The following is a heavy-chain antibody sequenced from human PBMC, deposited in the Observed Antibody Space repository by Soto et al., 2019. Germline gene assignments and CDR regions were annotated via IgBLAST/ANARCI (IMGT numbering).Heavy chain of an antibody. CDR1: GFTFSSYG. CDR3: AKGTNYKGYSSSSDYFDY. CDR2: ISYDGSNK. D-gene: IGHD6-6*01. V-gene: IGHV3-30*18. J-gene: IGHJ4*02. Sequence: GGSLRLSCAASGFTFSSYGMHWVRQAPGKGLEWVAVISYDGSNKYYADSVKGRFTISRDNSKNTLYLQMNSLRAEDTAVYYCAKGTNYKGYSSSSDYFDYWGQGTLVTVSS.